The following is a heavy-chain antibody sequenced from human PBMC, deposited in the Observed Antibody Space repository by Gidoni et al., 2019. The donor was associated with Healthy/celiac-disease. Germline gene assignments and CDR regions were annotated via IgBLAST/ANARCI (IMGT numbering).Heavy chain of an antibody. V-gene: IGHV1-69*01. J-gene: IGHJ4*02. D-gene: IGHD3-22*01. CDR1: GGTFSSYA. CDR2: IIPIFGTA. CDR3: ASELYDSSGYYYSY. Sequence: QVQLVQSGAEVKKPGSSGKVSCKASGGTFSSYAISWVRQDPGHGLEWMGGIIPIFGTATYAQKFQGRVTITADESTSTAYMELSSLRSEDTAVYYCASELYDSSGYYYSYWGQGTLVTVSS.